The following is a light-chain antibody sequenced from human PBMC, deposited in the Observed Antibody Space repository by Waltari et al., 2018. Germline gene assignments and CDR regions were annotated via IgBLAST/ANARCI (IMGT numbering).Light chain of an antibody. CDR1: QTITGSW. Sequence: SPGERVTVSCRASQTITGSWLTWYHQKPGQAPRLLIYGASNRAPGIPDRFSGSGSGTDFTLTISRLEPEDSAVYYCQQYDGSVVTFGGGTKVEIK. CDR3: QQYDGSVVT. CDR2: GAS. V-gene: IGKV3-20*01. J-gene: IGKJ4*01.